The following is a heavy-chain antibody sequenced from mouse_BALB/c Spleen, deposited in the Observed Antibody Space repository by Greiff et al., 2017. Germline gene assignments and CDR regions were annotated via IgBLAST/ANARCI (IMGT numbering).Heavy chain of an antibody. CDR1: GYTFTSYW. CDR3: TGYYDHDDLFAY. D-gene: IGHD2-4*01. V-gene: IGHV1S22*01. Sequence: LQQPGSELVRPGASVKLSCKASGYTFTSYWMHWVKQRPGQGLEWIGNIYPGSGSTNYDEKFKSKATLTVDTSSSTAYMQLSSLTSEDSAVYYCTGYYDHDDLFAYWGQGTLVTVSA. J-gene: IGHJ3*01. CDR2: IYPGSGST.